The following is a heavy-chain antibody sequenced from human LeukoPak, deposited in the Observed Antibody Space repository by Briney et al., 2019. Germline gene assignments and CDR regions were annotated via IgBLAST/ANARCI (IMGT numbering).Heavy chain of an antibody. J-gene: IGHJ4*02. CDR2: IYYSGST. Sequence: PSETLSLTCTVSGGSIRSGSYYWSWIRQPPGKGLEWIGYIYYSGSTNYNPSLKSRVTISVDTSKNQFSLKLSSVTAADTAVYYCARGGDYYDSSGPSDYWGQGTLVTVSS. V-gene: IGHV4-61*01. CDR1: GGSIRSGSYY. D-gene: IGHD3-22*01. CDR3: ARGGDYYDSSGPSDY.